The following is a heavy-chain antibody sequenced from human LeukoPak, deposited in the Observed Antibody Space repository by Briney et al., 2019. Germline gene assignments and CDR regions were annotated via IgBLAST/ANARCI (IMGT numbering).Heavy chain of an antibody. V-gene: IGHV3-20*04. J-gene: IGHJ4*02. Sequence: GGSLRLSCAASGFTFDDYGMSWVRQAPGKGLEWVSGINWNGGSTGYADSVKGQFTISRDNAKNSLYLQMNSLRAEDTALYYCARGGAPYGDYRAFDYWGQGTLVTVSS. CDR1: GFTFDDYG. D-gene: IGHD4-17*01. CDR3: ARGGAPYGDYRAFDY. CDR2: INWNGGST.